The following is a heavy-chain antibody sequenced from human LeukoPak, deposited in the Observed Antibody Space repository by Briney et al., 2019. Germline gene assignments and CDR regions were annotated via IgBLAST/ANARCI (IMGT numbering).Heavy chain of an antibody. J-gene: IGHJ4*02. D-gene: IGHD1-26*01. CDR3: ARGLVGAKIRHYFDY. V-gene: IGHV3-23*01. CDR2: LSGGGAAT. CDR1: GFTFSTYA. Sequence: GGSLRLSCAASGFTFSTYAMSWVRQAPGKGLEWVSSLSGGGAATSFADSVKGRFTISRDNSKNTLFLQMNSLRAEDTAVYYRARGLVGAKIRHYFDYWGQGTLLTVSS.